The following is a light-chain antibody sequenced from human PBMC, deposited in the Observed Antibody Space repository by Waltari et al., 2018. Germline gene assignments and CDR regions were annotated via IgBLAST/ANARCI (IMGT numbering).Light chain of an antibody. J-gene: IGKJ4*01. CDR2: TAS. CDR1: QNISNF. V-gene: IGKV1-39*01. Sequence: DIQMTQFPSSLSASVGARVTITCRASQNISNFLNWYHQRPGLAPKLLIYTASSLQGGVPSRFSGSGSGTDFTLTISTLQPEDFATYFCQQTYTFPLTFGGGTKVEIK. CDR3: QQTYTFPLT.